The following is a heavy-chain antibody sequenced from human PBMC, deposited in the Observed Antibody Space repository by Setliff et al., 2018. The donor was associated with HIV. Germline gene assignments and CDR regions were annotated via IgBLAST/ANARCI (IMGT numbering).Heavy chain of an antibody. V-gene: IGHV4-4*08. Sequence: PSETLSLTCAVYGGSFSGYYWSWIRQPPGKGLEWIGYIYTSGSTNYNPSLKSRVTISKDTSKTHFSLKLTSVTAADTAVYYCARGRTIGASAVFFDPWGQGAPVTVSS. CDR2: IYTSGST. J-gene: IGHJ5*02. CDR1: GGSFSGYY. CDR3: ARGRTIGASAVFFDP. D-gene: IGHD1-1*01.